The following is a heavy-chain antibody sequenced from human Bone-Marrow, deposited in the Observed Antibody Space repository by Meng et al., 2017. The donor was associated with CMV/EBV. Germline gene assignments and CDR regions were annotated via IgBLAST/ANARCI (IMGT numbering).Heavy chain of an antibody. J-gene: IGHJ4*02. Sequence: SETLSLTCTVSGGSINSGSYYWSWIRQPPGKGLEWIGYIFYSGSTNYNPSLKSRVTMSVDTSKNQFSLKLNSVTAADTAVYYCALRFIASNNWYEADYWGQGALVTVSS. CDR1: GGSINSGSYY. D-gene: IGHD6-13*01. CDR3: ALRFIASNNWYEADY. CDR2: IFYSGST. V-gene: IGHV4-61*01.